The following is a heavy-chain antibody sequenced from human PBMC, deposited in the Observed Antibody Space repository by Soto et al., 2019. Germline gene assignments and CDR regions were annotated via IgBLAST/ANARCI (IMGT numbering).Heavy chain of an antibody. J-gene: IGHJ6*02. CDR1: GFSISDDY. V-gene: IGHV3-11*06. CDR2: ISSSSIYT. CDR3: ARDSGSSKYALDV. D-gene: IGHD6-13*01. Sequence: QVQMVESGGGLVKPGGSLRLSCVASGFSISDDYMTWIRQAPGKGLEWVSHISSSSIYTSYAHSVKGRFTVSRDNAQNSLYLQMNSLTSEDTALYYCARDSGSSKYALDVWGQGTTVIVSS.